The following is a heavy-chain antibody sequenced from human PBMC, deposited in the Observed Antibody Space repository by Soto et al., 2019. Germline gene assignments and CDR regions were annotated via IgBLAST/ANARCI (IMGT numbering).Heavy chain of an antibody. D-gene: IGHD5-18*01. CDR3: ACIFSGGYGYGFYYYGMDV. CDR2: IYHSGST. J-gene: IGHJ6*02. CDR1: GCSISSSNW. V-gene: IGHV4-4*02. Sequence: SETLSLTCAVSGCSISSSNWWSWVRQPPGKGLEWIGEIYHSGSTNYNPSLKSRVAISVDKSKNQFSLKLSSVTAADTAVYYCACIFSGGYGYGFYYYGMDVWGQGTTVTVSS.